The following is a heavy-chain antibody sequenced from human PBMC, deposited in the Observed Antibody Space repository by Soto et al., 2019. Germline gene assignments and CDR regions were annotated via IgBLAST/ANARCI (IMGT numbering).Heavy chain of an antibody. D-gene: IGHD3-10*01. Sequence: SVKVSCKASGGTFSSYAISWVRQAPGQGLEWMGGIIPIFGTANYAQKFQGRVTITADKSTSTAYMELSSLRSEDTAVYYCARDAPTYGSGSYYLNWFDPWGQGTLVTVSS. J-gene: IGHJ5*02. CDR2: IIPIFGTA. CDR3: ARDAPTYGSGSYYLNWFDP. V-gene: IGHV1-69*06. CDR1: GGTFSSYA.